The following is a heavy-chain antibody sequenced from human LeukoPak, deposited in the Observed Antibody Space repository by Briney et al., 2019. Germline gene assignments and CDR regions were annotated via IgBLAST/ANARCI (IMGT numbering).Heavy chain of an antibody. J-gene: IGHJ4*02. CDR1: GFTFSDYY. D-gene: IGHD5-24*01. CDR2: ISSSGSSI. Sequence: GGSLRLSCAASGFTFSDYYMNWIRQTPGKGLGWVSYISSSGSSIYYTDSVKGRFTISRDNAKNSLYLQMNSLRAEDTAVYYCARGRDGYNWGNDYWGQGTLVTVSS. V-gene: IGHV3-11*01. CDR3: ARGRDGYNWGNDY.